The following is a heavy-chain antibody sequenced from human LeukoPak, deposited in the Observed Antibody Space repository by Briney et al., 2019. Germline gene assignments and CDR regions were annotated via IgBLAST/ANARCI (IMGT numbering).Heavy chain of an antibody. Sequence: GSLRLSCAASGFTFSSYSMNWVRQPPGKGLEWIGEINHSGSTNYNPSLKSRVTISVDTSKNQFSLKLSSVTAADTAVYYCALKVVRWFDPWGQGTLVTVSS. CDR2: INHSGST. J-gene: IGHJ5*02. CDR3: ALKVVRWFDP. V-gene: IGHV4-34*08. CDR1: GFTFSSYS. D-gene: IGHD2-21*01.